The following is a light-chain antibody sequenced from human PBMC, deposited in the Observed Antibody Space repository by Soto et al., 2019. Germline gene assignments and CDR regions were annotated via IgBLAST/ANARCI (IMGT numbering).Light chain of an antibody. V-gene: IGLV2-8*01. Sequence: QSALTQPPSASGSLGQSVTIPCTGTSSDVGDYNYVSWYQQHPGKVPKLMIYEVSKRPSGVPDRFSGSKSGNTASLTVSGLQAEDEAEYYCSSFAGSPVVFGGGTKRTVL. CDR1: SSDVGDYNY. CDR3: SSFAGSPVV. J-gene: IGLJ2*01. CDR2: EVS.